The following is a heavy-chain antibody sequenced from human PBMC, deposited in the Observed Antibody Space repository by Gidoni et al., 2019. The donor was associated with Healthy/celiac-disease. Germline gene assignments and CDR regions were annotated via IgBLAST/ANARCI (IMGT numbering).Heavy chain of an antibody. CDR2: ISGSGGST. J-gene: IGHJ4*02. V-gene: IGHV3-23*01. CDR1: GFPFSSYA. D-gene: IGHD3-9*01. Sequence: EVQLLESGGGLVQPGGSLRLSCAASGFPFSSYAMSWVRQAPGKGLEWVSAISGSGGSTYYADSVKGRFTISRDNSKNTLYLQMNSLRAEDTAVYYCAKDRPARYFDWLLPFDYWGQGTLVTVSS. CDR3: AKDRPARYFDWLLPFDY.